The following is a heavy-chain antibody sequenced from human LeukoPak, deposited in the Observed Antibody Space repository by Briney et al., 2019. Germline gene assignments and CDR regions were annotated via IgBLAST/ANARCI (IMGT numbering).Heavy chain of an antibody. CDR1: GFTFSTYS. J-gene: IGHJ4*02. CDR3: ARDCDILTGYYNFFDY. D-gene: IGHD3-9*01. CDR2: ISSRSTTI. V-gene: IGHV3-48*01. Sequence: GGSLRLSCAAFGFTFSTYSMNWVRQAPGKGLEWVSYISSRSTTIYYADSVKGRFTISRDNAKNSLDLQMNSLRAEDTAVYYCARDCDILTGYYNFFDYWGQGTLVTVSS.